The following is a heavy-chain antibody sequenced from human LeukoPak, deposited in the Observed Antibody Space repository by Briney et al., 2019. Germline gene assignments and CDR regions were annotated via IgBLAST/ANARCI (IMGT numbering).Heavy chain of an antibody. V-gene: IGHV4-4*09. Sequence: SETLSLTCTVSGGSFTSYYWSWIRQPPGKGLEWIGYVYTSGSTNYNPSLKGRVTISVDTSKNQFSLKLSSVTAADTAVYYCARQLSRYYFDYWGQGTPVTVSS. D-gene: IGHD3-16*02. CDR3: ARQLSRYYFDY. CDR1: GGSFTSYY. J-gene: IGHJ4*02. CDR2: VYTSGST.